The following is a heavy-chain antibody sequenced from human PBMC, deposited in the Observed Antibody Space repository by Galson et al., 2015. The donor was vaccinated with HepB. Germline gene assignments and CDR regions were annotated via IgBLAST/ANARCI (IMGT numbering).Heavy chain of an antibody. D-gene: IGHD5-18*01. Sequence: SLRLSCAASGFTFSSSAMSWVRQAPGKGLECVSGISGSGGSTYYADSVKGRFTISRDNSKNTLYLQMDGLRAEDTAVYFCASLDTAMSGPRGFWGQGTTVIVSS. CDR1: GFTFSSSA. CDR2: ISGSGGST. V-gene: IGHV3-23*01. CDR3: ASLDTAMSGPRGF. J-gene: IGHJ4*02.